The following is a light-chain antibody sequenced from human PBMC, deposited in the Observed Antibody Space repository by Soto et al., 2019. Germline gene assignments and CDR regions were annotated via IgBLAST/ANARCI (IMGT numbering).Light chain of an antibody. Sequence: DIQMTHSTSSLSASVGDRVTITCQASQDISKYLNWYQQKPGKAPKLLIYAASSLQSGVPSRFGGSGSGTEFTLTMISLQSEDFAVYYCQRYNNWPITSGQGARLEIK. CDR3: QRYNNWPIT. CDR1: QDISKY. J-gene: IGKJ5*01. CDR2: AAS. V-gene: IGKV1-16*01.